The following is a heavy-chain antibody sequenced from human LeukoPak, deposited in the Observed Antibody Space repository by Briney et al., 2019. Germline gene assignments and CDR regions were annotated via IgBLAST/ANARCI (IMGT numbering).Heavy chain of an antibody. CDR1: GGSISSSSYY. D-gene: IGHD3-22*01. CDR2: IYYSGST. J-gene: IGHJ4*02. V-gene: IGHV4-39*07. Sequence: PSETLSLTCTVSGGSISSSSYYWGWIRQPPGKGLEWIGSIYYSGSTYYNPSLKSRVTISVDTSKNQSSLKLSSVTAADTAVYYCARVGDYYDSSGSDYWGQGTLVTVSS. CDR3: ARVGDYYDSSGSDY.